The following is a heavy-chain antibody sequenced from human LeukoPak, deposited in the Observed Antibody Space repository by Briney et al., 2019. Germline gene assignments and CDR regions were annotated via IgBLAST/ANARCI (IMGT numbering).Heavy chain of an antibody. CDR2: IKQDGSEK. Sequence: GGSLRLSCAASGFTFSSYWMSWVRQAPGKGLEWVANIKQDGSEKYYVYSVKGRFTISRDNAKNSLYLQMNSLRAEDTAVYYCAGGYCSSTSCFDYWGQGTLVTVSS. CDR1: GFTFSSYW. CDR3: AGGYCSSTSCFDY. J-gene: IGHJ4*02. V-gene: IGHV3-7*01. D-gene: IGHD2-2*01.